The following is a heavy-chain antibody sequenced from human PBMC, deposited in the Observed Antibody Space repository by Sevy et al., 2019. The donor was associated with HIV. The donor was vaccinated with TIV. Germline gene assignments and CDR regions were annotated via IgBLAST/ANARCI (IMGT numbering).Heavy chain of an antibody. V-gene: IGHV4-30-2*01. CDR3: ASSYGSGSYFDY. Sequence: SETLSLTCAVSGGSISSGGYSWSWIRQPPGKGLEWIGYIYHSGSTYYNPSLKSRVTISVDRSKNQFSLKLSSVTAADTAVYYCASSYGSGSYFDYWAREPWSPSPQ. CDR1: GGSISSGGYS. J-gene: IGHJ4*02. D-gene: IGHD3-10*01. CDR2: IYHSGST.